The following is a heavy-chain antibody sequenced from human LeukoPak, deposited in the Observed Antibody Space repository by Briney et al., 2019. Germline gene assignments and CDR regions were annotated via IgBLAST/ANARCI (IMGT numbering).Heavy chain of an antibody. CDR2: IYYSGST. D-gene: IGHD3-3*01. CDR1: GGSISSGDYY. J-gene: IGHJ5*02. Sequence: TSETLSLTCTVSGGSISSGDYYWSWIRQPPGKGLEWIGYIYYSGSTYYNPSLKSRVTISVDTSKNQFSLKLSSVTAADTAVYYCVSLLPITIFGVVKGWFDPWGQGTLVTVSS. V-gene: IGHV4-30-4*01. CDR3: VSLLPITIFGVVKGWFDP.